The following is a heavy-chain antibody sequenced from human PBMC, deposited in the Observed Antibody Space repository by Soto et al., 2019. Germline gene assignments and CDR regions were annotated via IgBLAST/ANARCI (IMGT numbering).Heavy chain of an antibody. D-gene: IGHD6-13*01. CDR3: AGIVWAEAAHFAS. Sequence: SETLSLTCTVSGASISSGGYWSWIRQHPGKGLEWIGYIYYSGRTYYNPSLNSRVTISVDTSKNQFSLKLNSVTAADTAVYFCAGIVWAEAAHFASWGQGTLVPVSS. V-gene: IGHV4-31*03. CDR2: IYYSGRT. J-gene: IGHJ4*02. CDR1: GASISSGGY.